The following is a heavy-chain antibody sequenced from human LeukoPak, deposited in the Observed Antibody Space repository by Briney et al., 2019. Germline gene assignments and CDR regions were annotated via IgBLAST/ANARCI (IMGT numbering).Heavy chain of an antibody. D-gene: IGHD6-6*01. V-gene: IGHV4-61*01. Sequence: SETLSLTCTVSGGSVSSGNYYWSWIRQPPGKGLDWIGYIYYSGSTNYNPSLKSRVTISVDRSKNQFSLKLSSVTAADTAVYYCARGPYSSSSRYFDYWGQGTLVTVSS. J-gene: IGHJ4*02. CDR3: ARGPYSSSSRYFDY. CDR2: IYYSGST. CDR1: GGSVSSGNYY.